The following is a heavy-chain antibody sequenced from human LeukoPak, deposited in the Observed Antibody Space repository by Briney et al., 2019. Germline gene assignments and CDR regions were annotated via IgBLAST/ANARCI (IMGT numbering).Heavy chain of an antibody. CDR2: INPSGGST. Sequence: ASVKVSCKASGYTFTSYYMHWVRQAPGQGLEWMGIINPSGGSTSYAQKFQGGVTMTRDTSTSTVYMELSSLRSEDTAVYYCARGVSGYSYGRYYYYGMDVWGQGTTVTVSS. J-gene: IGHJ6*02. D-gene: IGHD5-18*01. CDR1: GYTFTSYY. CDR3: ARGVSGYSYGRYYYYGMDV. V-gene: IGHV1-46*01.